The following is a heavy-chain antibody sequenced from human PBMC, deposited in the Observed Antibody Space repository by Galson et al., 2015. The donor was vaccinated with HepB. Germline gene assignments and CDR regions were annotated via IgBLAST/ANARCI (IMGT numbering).Heavy chain of an antibody. CDR3: ARVGFCLGGTCPLGVFFQH. CDR2: IYHSGST. J-gene: IGHJ1*01. Sequence: ETLSLTCTVSGYSISSGYYWGWIRQPPGKGLEWIGSIYHSGSTYCNPSLKSRVTISVETSKNQFSLKLNSVTAADTAVYFCARVGFCLGGTCPLGVFFQHWGQGTLVTVSS. V-gene: IGHV4-38-2*02. CDR1: GYSISSGYY. D-gene: IGHD2-15*01.